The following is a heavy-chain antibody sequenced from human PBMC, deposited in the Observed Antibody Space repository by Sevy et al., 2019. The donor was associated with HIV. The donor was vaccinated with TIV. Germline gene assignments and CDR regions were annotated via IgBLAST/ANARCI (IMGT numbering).Heavy chain of an antibody. V-gene: IGHV3-23*01. Sequence: GGSLRLSCTGSGFTFSSYAITWVRQAPGKGLEWVSTVTAPGSTTYYANSAKGRFTVSRDNSKNTVYLQVSSLGVEDTAVYYCAKDSLAITGLTGWLDSWGQGTLVTVSS. CDR2: VTAPGSTT. CDR1: GFTFSSYA. CDR3: AKDSLAITGLTGWLDS. J-gene: IGHJ4*02. D-gene: IGHD1-20*01.